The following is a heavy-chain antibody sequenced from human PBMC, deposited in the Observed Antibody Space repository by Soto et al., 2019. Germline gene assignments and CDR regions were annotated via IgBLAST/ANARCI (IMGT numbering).Heavy chain of an antibody. CDR3: ARDQLSSGLYVWFDP. J-gene: IGHJ5*02. Sequence: PSETLSLTCTVSGGSISSGDYYWSWIRQPPGKGLEWIGYIYYDGSTSYNPSLRSRVTISVDTSKNQFSLILSSVTSADTAVYYCARDQLSSGLYVWFDPWGQGTLVTVS. CDR1: GGSISSGDYY. CDR2: IYYDGST. V-gene: IGHV4-61*08. D-gene: IGHD6-25*01.